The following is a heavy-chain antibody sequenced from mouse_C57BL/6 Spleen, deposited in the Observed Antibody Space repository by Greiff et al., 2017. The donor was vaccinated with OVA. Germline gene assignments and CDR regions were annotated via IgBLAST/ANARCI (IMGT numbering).Heavy chain of an antibody. J-gene: IGHJ1*03. CDR1: GYSITSGYY. D-gene: IGHD2-5*01. CDR3: ARYSNCRYWYFDV. CDR2: ISYDGSN. V-gene: IGHV3-6*01. Sequence: EVKLQESGPGLVKPSQSLSLTCSVTGYSITSGYYWNWIRQFPGNKLEWMGYISYDGSNNYNPSLKNRISITRDTSKNQFFLKLNSVTTEDTATYYCARYSNCRYWYFDVWGTGTTVTVSS.